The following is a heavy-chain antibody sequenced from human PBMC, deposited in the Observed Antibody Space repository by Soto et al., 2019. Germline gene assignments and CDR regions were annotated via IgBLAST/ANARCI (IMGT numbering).Heavy chain of an antibody. J-gene: IGHJ4*01. CDR3: AKDWLFGDKAAAATLFYY. V-gene: IGHV3-23*01. CDR1: GFTFSSYA. CDR2: ISGSGGST. Sequence: PGGSLRLSCAASGFTFSSYAMSWVRQAPGKGLEWVSAISGSGGSTYYADSVKGRFTISRDNSKNTLYLQMNSLRAEDTAVYYCAKDWLFGDKAAAATLFYYRGQETLLTVS. D-gene: IGHD6-13*01.